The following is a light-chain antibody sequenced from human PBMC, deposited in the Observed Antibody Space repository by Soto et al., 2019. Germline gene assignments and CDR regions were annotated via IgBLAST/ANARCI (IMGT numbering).Light chain of an antibody. CDR2: GTS. J-gene: IGKJ1*01. V-gene: IGKV3-20*01. CDR1: QSVNSNY. CDR3: QQYDESFRT. Sequence: EIVLTQSPGTLSLSPGERATLSCRASQSVNSNYLAWYQQKPGQSPRVLMYGTSNRATGIPDRFSGSGSGTDITLTISRLEPEDLAVYYCQQYDESFRTFGHGTKVEIK.